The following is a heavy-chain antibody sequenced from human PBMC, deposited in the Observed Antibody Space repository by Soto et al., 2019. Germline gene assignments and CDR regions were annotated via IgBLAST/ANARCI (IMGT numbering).Heavy chain of an antibody. Sequence: GGSLRLSCAASGFTFSSYWMHWVRQAPGKGLVWVSRINSDGSSTSYADSAKGRFTISRDNAKNTLYLQMNSLRAEDTAVYYCASEAVYYYYYGMDVWGQGTTVTVSS. V-gene: IGHV3-74*01. CDR1: GFTFSSYW. CDR2: INSDGSST. D-gene: IGHD6-19*01. J-gene: IGHJ6*02. CDR3: ASEAVYYYYYGMDV.